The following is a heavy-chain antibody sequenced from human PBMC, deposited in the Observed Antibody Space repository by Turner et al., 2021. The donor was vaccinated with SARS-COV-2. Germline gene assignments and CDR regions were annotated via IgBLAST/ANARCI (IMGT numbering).Heavy chain of an antibody. CDR1: GFIVSSNY. J-gene: IGHJ4*02. V-gene: IGHV3-53*02. Sequence: EVQLVETGGGLIQPGGSLRLSCAASGFIVSSNYMSWVRQAPGKGLGWVSVIYSGGSTFYADSVKGRFTISRDNSKNTLYLQMNSLRAEDTAVYYCARDWGEYYFDYWGQGTLVTVSS. D-gene: IGHD3-16*01. CDR2: IYSGGST. CDR3: ARDWGEYYFDY.